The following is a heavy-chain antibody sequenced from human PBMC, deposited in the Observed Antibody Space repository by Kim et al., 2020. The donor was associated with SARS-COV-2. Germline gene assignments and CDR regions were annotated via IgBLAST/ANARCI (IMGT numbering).Heavy chain of an antibody. Sequence: GGSLRLSCAASGFTFSSYGMHWVRQAPGKGLERVAVISYDGSNKYYVDSVKGRFTISRDNLKNTLYLQMNSLRAEDTAVYYCAKLYYDSSGYSAGAFDI. V-gene: IGHV3-30*18. CDR1: GFTFSSYG. D-gene: IGHD3-22*01. J-gene: IGHJ3*02. CDR3: AKLYYDSSGYSAGAFDI. CDR2: ISYDGSNK.